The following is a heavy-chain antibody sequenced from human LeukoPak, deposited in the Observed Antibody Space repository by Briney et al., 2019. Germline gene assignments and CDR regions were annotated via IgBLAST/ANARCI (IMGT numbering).Heavy chain of an antibody. CDR1: GYTLTELS. Sequence: ASVKVSCKVSGYTLTELSMHWVRQAPGKGREGMGGFDPEDGETIYAQKFQGRVTMTEDTSTDTAYMELSSLRSEDTAVYYCATDRRRMGDFDYWGQGTLVTVSS. J-gene: IGHJ4*02. CDR3: ATDRRRMGDFDY. CDR2: FDPEDGET. D-gene: IGHD1-26*01. V-gene: IGHV1-24*01.